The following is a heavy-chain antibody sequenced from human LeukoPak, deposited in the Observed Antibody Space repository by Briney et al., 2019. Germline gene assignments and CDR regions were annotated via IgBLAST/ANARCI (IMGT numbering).Heavy chain of an antibody. J-gene: IGHJ4*02. D-gene: IGHD3-10*01. CDR1: GFTFSNSW. V-gene: IGHV3-7*01. CDR3: ARFTRSASYEVY. Sequence: PGGSLRLSCAASGFTFSNSWMSWVRQAPERGLEWVANIKADGSQKDYVASMKGRFAVSRDNAKNSVYLEMKSLRVEDTAIYSCARFTRSASYEVYWGQGTLVTVSS. CDR2: IKADGSQK.